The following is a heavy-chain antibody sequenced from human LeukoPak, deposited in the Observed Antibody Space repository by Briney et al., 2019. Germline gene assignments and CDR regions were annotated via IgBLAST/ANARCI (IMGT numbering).Heavy chain of an antibody. Sequence: PGGSLRLSCAASGFTFDDYTMHWVRQAPGKGLEWVSLIRWDGGSTYYADSVKGRFTISRDNSKNSLYLQMNSLRTEDTALYYCAKDNSRDGSLDYWGQGTLVTVSS. CDR3: AKDNSRDGSLDY. CDR1: GFTFDDYT. D-gene: IGHD5-24*01. V-gene: IGHV3-43*01. CDR2: IRWDGGST. J-gene: IGHJ4*02.